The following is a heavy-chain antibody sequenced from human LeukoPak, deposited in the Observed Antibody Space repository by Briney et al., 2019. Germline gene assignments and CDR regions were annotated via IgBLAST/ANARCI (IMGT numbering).Heavy chain of an antibody. CDR3: ARALVGYDFWSGYYLDY. CDR1: GFTFSSYG. J-gene: IGHJ4*02. Sequence: GGSLRLSCAASGFTFSSYGMHWVRQAPGKGLEWVSVIYSGGSTYYADSVKGRFTISRDNSKNTLYLQMNSLRAEDTAVYYCARALVGYDFWSGYYLDYWGQGTLVTVSS. V-gene: IGHV3-NL1*01. CDR2: IYSGGST. D-gene: IGHD3-3*01.